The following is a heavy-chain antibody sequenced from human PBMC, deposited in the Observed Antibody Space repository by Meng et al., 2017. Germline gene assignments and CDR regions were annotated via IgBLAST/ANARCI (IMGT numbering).Heavy chain of an antibody. CDR1: GYTLTELS. CDR3: ATAHPYGSGSYYSSYYFDY. V-gene: IGHV1-24*01. CDR2: FDPEDGET. D-gene: IGHD3-10*01. J-gene: IGHJ4*02. Sequence: QVQLGQYGAEVKKPGASVKVSCKVSGYTLTELSMHWVRQAPGKGLEWMGGFDPEDGETIYAQKFQGRVTMTEDTSTDTAYMELSSLRSEDTAVYYCATAHPYGSGSYYSSYYFDYWGQGTLVTVSS.